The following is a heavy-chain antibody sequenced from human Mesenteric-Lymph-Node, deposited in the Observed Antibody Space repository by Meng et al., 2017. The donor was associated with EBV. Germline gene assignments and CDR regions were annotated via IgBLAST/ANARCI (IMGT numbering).Heavy chain of an antibody. CDR3: ARGTTVEWFDP. CDR1: GGSVSSGSYY. J-gene: IGHJ5*02. D-gene: IGHD4-23*01. Sequence: GQLQESGPGLVKPSETLSLTCTVSGGSVSSGSYYWSWLRQSPGKGLEWIASLYSRGGTNYNPSLKSRVTISVDTSKNQFSLKLSSVTAADTAVYYCARGTTVEWFDPWGQGTLVTVSS. V-gene: IGHV4-61*01. CDR2: LYSRGGT.